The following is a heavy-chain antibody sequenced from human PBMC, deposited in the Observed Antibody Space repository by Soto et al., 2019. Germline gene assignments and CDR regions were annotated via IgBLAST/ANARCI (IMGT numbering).Heavy chain of an antibody. CDR2: LSGSSLNT. J-gene: IGHJ6*02. Sequence: PGGSLRLSREASGFTFGNYAMTWVRQGPGRGLEWVSALSGSSLNTYYADSVKGRFTISRDNSKNTMYLEMNSLRVDDTAVYYCTTQFFLSSRKPPEDVWGQGTPVTVSS. V-gene: IGHV3-23*01. CDR3: TTQFFLSSRKPPEDV. CDR1: GFTFGNYA.